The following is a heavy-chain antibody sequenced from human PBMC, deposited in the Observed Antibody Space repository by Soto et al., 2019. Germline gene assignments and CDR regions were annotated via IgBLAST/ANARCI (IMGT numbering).Heavy chain of an antibody. CDR3: ARGGFWAKEYYDFYGMDV. D-gene: IGHD3-3*01. J-gene: IGHJ6*02. Sequence: HPGGSLRLSCAASGFTFSSYWMHWVRQAPGKGLVWVSRINSDGSSTSYADSVKGRFTISRDNAKNTLYLQMNSLRAEDTAVYYCARGGFWAKEYYDFYGMDVWGQGTTVTVSS. CDR2: INSDGSST. CDR1: GFTFSSYW. V-gene: IGHV3-74*01.